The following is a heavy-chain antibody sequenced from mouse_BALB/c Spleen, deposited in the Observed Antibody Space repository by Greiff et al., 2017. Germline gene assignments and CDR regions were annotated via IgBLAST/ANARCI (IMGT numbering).Heavy chain of an antibody. Sequence: LQHPGSELVRPGASVKLSCKASGYTFTSYWMHWVKQRPGQGLEWIGNIYPGSGSTNYDEKFKSKATLTVDTSSSTAYMQLSSLTSEDSAVYYCTSEDYWGQGTSVTVSS. CDR2: IYPGSGST. CDR3: TSEDY. V-gene: IGHV1S22*01. J-gene: IGHJ4*01. CDR1: GYTFTSYW.